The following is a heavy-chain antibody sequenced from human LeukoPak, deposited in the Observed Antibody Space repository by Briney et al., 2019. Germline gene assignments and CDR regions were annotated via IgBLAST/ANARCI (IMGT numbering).Heavy chain of an antibody. J-gene: IGHJ4*02. CDR1: GFTFSSYA. V-gene: IGHV3-23*01. CDR2: ISGSGGST. D-gene: IGHD3-3*01. CDR3: AKGTYYDFWSGYYE. Sequence: GGSLRLSCAASGFTFSSYAMSWVRQAPGKGLEWVSAISGSGGSTYYADSVKGRFTISRDNSKNTLYLQMNSLRAEDTAVYYCAKGTYYDFWSGYYEWGQGTLVTVSS.